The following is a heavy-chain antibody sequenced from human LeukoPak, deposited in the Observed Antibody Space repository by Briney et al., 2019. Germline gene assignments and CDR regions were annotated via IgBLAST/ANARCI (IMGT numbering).Heavy chain of an antibody. Sequence: ASVKVSCKASGYTFTSYDINWVRQATGQGLEWMGWMNPNSGNTGYAQKFQGRVTMTRNTSISTAYMEMSRLGSEDTAVYYWARIRGFGSYYSFDYWGQGTLVTVSS. J-gene: IGHJ4*02. CDR3: ARIRGFGSYYSFDY. CDR2: MNPNSGNT. D-gene: IGHD3-10*01. CDR1: GYTFTSYD. V-gene: IGHV1-8*01.